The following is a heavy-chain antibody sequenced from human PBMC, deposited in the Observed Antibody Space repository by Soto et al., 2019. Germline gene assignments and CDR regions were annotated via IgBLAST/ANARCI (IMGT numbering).Heavy chain of an antibody. D-gene: IGHD3-22*01. V-gene: IGHV4-30-4*01. Sequence: SETLSLTCTVSGGSISSGDYYWSWIRQPPGKGLEWIGYIYYSGSTYYNPSLKSRVTISVDTSKNQFSLKLSSVTAADTAVYYCARADPHSSGHIGSMAVWGQGTTVTVSS. CDR2: IYYSGST. CDR3: ARADPHSSGHIGSMAV. CDR1: GGSISSGDYY. J-gene: IGHJ6*02.